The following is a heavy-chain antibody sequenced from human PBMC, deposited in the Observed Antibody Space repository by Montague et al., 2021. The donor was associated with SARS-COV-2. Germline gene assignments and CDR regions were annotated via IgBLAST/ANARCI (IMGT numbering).Heavy chain of an antibody. CDR2: ISYDGSNK. CDR1: GFAFNNYA. V-gene: IGHV3-30*09. D-gene: IGHD6-19*01. J-gene: IGHJ4*02. CDR3: VRASLIKARIAVAGTTVY. Sequence: SLRLSCAASGFAFNNYAMHWVRQAPGKGLEWVAIISYDGSNKYYADSVKGRIAISRDNSKNTLYLQMNSLRAEDTAVYYCVRASLIKARIAVAGTTVYWGQGTLVTISS.